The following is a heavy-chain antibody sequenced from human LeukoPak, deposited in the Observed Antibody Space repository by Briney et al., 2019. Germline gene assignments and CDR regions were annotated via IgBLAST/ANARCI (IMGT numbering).Heavy chain of an antibody. Sequence: SETLSLTCSVSGGSMSNNYWGWIRQPPGRGLEWIGYISYTGSTSYTPSLKSRVSIFLETPRNQFSLEVSSVIAADTAVYYCARLQSANHDNGYYTGGFYYMDVWGKGPRSPSP. CDR2: ISYTGST. D-gene: IGHD4-17*01. V-gene: IGHV4-59*08. J-gene: IGHJ6*03. CDR3: ARLQSANHDNGYYTGGFYYMDV. CDR1: GGSMSNNY.